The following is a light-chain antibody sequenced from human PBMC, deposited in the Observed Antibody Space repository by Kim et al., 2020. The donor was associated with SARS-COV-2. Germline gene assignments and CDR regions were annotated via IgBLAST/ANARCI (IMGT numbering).Light chain of an antibody. V-gene: IGKV3-15*01. J-gene: IGKJ4*01. CDR1: QRFTSK. Sequence: VSPGERDTLSCRASQRFTSKLAWFQQKPGRAHRLLIYDTSTRATGIPARFSGSGSGTEFTLTISSLQSEDFAVYYCQQYYSWPLTFGGGTKVDIK. CDR2: DTS. CDR3: QQYYSWPLT.